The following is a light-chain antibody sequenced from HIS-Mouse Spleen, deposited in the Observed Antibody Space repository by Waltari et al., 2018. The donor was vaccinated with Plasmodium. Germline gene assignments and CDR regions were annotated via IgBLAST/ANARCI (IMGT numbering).Light chain of an antibody. CDR1: QDMSNY. CDR2: DES. CDR3: QQYDNLPPYT. Sequence: DIQMTQSPSSLSASVADRVTITCQASQDMSNYLNWYQQKPGKAPKLLIYDESNLETGVPSRFSGSGSGTDFTFTISSLQPEDIATYYCQQYDNLPPYTFGQGTKLEIK. J-gene: IGKJ2*01. V-gene: IGKV1-33*01.